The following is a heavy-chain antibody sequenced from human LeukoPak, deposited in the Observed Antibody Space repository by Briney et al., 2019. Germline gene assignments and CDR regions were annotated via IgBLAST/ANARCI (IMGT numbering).Heavy chain of an antibody. CDR1: AYTFTVDY. V-gene: IGHV1-2*02. CDR3: AREGSGWYGNFDY. CDR2: INPDSGST. D-gene: IGHD6-19*01. Sequence: ASVKVSCKSSAYTFTVDYMHWVRHAPGQGHWNMGWINPDSGSTNYAQKFQGRVSMTRDSSISTAYMEVSRLRSDDTAVYYCAREGSGWYGNFDYWGQGTLVTVSS. J-gene: IGHJ4*02.